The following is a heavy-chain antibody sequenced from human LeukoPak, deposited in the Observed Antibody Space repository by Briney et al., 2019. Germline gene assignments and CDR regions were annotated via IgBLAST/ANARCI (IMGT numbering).Heavy chain of an antibody. D-gene: IGHD6-19*01. CDR3: ARDSFSSGCPFDY. J-gene: IGHJ4*02. CDR1: GGSISSYY. Sequence: PETLSLTCTVSGGSISSYYWSWVRQPPGKGLEWIGEIYHSGSTNYNPSLKSRVTISVDKSKNQFSLKLSSVTAADTAVYYCARDSFSSGCPFDYWGQGTLVTVSS. CDR2: IYHSGST. V-gene: IGHV4-4*03.